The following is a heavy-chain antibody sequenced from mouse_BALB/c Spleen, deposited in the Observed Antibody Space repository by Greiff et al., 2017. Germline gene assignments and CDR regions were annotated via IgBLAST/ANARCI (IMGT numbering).Heavy chain of an antibody. CDR2: ISYSGST. CDR1: GYSITSDYA. J-gene: IGHJ2*01. D-gene: IGHD1-1*01. V-gene: IGHV3-2*02. CDR3: ARSRGSFDY. Sequence: EVKLMESGPGLVKPSQSLSLTCTVTGYSITSDYAWNWIRQFPGNKLEWIGYISYSGSTSYNPSLKSRISITRDTSKNQFFLQLNSVTTEDTATYYCARSRGSFDYWGQGTTLTVSS.